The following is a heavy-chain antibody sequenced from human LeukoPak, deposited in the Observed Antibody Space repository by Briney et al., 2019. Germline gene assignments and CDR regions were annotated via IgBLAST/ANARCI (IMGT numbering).Heavy chain of an antibody. Sequence: PGRSLRLSCAASGFTFSSHGMHWVRQAPGKGREGVAVISYEGSNKYYADSVKGRFTISRDNSKNTLYLQMNSLRAEDTAVYYCAKSAEVQSGSYYGSWFDPWGQGTLVTVSS. CDR3: AKSAEVQSGSYYGSWFDP. D-gene: IGHD1-26*01. J-gene: IGHJ5*02. V-gene: IGHV3-30*18. CDR1: GFTFSSHG. CDR2: ISYEGSNK.